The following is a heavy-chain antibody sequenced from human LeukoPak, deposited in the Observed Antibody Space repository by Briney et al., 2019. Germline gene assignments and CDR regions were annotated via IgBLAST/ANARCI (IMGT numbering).Heavy chain of an antibody. D-gene: IGHD1-26*01. CDR1: GFTFTSSA. V-gene: IGHV1-58*02. CDR2: IVVGSGNT. Sequence: SVKVSCKASGFTFTSSAMQWVRQARGQRLEWIGWIVVGSGNTNYAQKFQERVTITRDMSASTAYMELSSLRSEDTAVYYCAATGATKGDFDYWGQGTLVTVSS. CDR3: AATGATKGDFDY. J-gene: IGHJ4*02.